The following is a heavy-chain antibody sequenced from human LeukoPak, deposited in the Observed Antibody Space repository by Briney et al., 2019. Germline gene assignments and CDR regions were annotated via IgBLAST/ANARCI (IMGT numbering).Heavy chain of an antibody. CDR2: INPNSGGT. D-gene: IGHD2-15*01. CDR1: GYTFTGYY. CDR3: VRGCGTNSGGSCYLPY. J-gene: IGHJ4*02. V-gene: IGHV1-2*02. Sequence: GASVKVSCKASGYTFTGYYMHWVRQAPGQGLEWMGWINPNSGGTNYAQKFQGRVTMTRDTSISTAYMELSRLRSDDPAVYYCVRGCGTNSGGSCYLPYWGQGALGSVSS.